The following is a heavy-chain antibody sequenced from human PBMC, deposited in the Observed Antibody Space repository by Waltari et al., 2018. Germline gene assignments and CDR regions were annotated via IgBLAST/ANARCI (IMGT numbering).Heavy chain of an antibody. V-gene: IGHV3-33*01. J-gene: IGHJ4*02. D-gene: IGHD4-4*01. CDR2: IWYDGSNK. Sequence: QVQLVESGGGVVQPGRSLRLSCAASGFTFSSFGMHWVRPAPGKGLEWVAVIWYDGSNKYYADSVKGRFTISRDNSKNTLYLQMNSLRAEDTAVYYCAREWLRKGSMTTVDYWGQGTLVTVSS. CDR3: AREWLRKGSMTTVDY. CDR1: GFTFSSFG.